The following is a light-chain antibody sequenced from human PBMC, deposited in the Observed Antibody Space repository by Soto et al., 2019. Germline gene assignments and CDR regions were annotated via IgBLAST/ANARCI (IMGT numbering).Light chain of an antibody. V-gene: IGLV2-14*01. J-gene: IGLJ1*01. CDR1: SSDVGNYDF. CDR2: EVT. CDR3: SSYTSSSTLYV. Sequence: QSVLTQPASVSGSPGQSITLSCTGTSSDVGNYDFVSWYQQHPGKAPKLIIYEVTNRPSGVSNRFSGSKSGNTASLTISGLQAEDEADYYCSSYTSSSTLYVFGTGTKVTVL.